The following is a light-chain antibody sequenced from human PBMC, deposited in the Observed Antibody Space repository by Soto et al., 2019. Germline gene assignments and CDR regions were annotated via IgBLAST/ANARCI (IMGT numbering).Light chain of an antibody. CDR3: QQYNSYPT. CDR2: KAS. V-gene: IGKV1-5*03. J-gene: IGKJ4*01. Sequence: DIQMTQSPSTLSASVGDRVTITCRASQSISSWLAWYQQKPGKAPKLLIYKASSLESGVPSRFSGSGSGTAITLTISSLQPDDFATYYCQQYNSYPTVGGVTNVEIK. CDR1: QSISSW.